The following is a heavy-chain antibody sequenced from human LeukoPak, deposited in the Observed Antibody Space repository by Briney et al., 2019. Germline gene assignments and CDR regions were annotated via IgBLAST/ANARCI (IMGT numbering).Heavy chain of an antibody. CDR1: GGSFSGYY. Sequence: SETLSLTCAVYGGSFSGYYWSWIRQPPGKGLEWIGEINRSGSTNYNPSLKSRVTISVDTSKNQFSLKLSSVTAADTAVYYCARGPPRITMIVVVMTYYYYGMDVWGQGTTVTVSS. CDR3: ARGPPRITMIVVVMTYYYYGMDV. CDR2: INRSGST. J-gene: IGHJ6*02. D-gene: IGHD3-22*01. V-gene: IGHV4-34*01.